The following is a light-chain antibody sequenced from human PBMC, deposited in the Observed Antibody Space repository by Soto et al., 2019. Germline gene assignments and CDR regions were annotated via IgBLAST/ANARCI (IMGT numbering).Light chain of an antibody. CDR2: DNT. J-gene: IGLJ2*01. CDR1: RSNIGAGYA. Sequence: QSVLTQPPSVSGAPGQRDTISCTGSRSNIGAGYAVHWYQQLPGTAPKLLIYDNTNRPSGVPDRFSASESGTSASLAITGLQSEDEADYYCQSYDTSLSASVFGGGTKVTVL. V-gene: IGLV1-40*01. CDR3: QSYDTSLSASV.